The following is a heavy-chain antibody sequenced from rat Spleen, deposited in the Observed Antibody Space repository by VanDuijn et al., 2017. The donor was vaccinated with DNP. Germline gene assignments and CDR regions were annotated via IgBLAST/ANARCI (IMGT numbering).Heavy chain of an antibody. CDR3: AKATNNWDWYFDF. J-gene: IGHJ1*01. D-gene: IGHD1-10*01. Sequence: EVQLVESGGGLVQPGRSLKLSCAASGFTFSNYDMAWVRQAPTKGLEWVASISTSGGSTYYRDSVKGRFTVSRDNAKSTLYLQMDSLRSEDTATYYCAKATNNWDWYFDFWGPGTMVTVSS. V-gene: IGHV5-25*01. CDR2: ISTSGGST. CDR1: GFTFSNYD.